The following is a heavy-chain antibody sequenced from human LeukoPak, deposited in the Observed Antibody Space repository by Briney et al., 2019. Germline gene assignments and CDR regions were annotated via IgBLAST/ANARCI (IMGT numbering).Heavy chain of an antibody. Sequence: PGGSLRLSCVASGFTFNIYGMSWVRQAPGKGLEWVSAISGSGGSTYYADSVKGRFTISRDNSKNTLYLQMNSLRAEDTAVYYCAKLVTAIPSYFDYWGQGTLVTVSS. CDR2: ISGSGGST. CDR3: AKLVTAIPSYFDY. D-gene: IGHD2-21*02. CDR1: GFTFNIYG. J-gene: IGHJ4*02. V-gene: IGHV3-23*01.